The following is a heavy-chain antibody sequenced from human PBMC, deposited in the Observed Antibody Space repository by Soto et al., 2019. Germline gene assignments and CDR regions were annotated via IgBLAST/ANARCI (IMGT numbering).Heavy chain of an antibody. Sequence: QVPLVQSGAEVKKPGASVKVSCKASGYTLTSYYMQWVRQAPGQGLEWMGMINPTSDYTNYAQKFQGKLKLTTYTYTSTVYVELSSVRSEDTAMYYCARAGPAINAFDIWGQGTMVTVSS. CDR2: INPTSDYT. V-gene: IGHV1-46*01. CDR1: GYTLTSYY. CDR3: ARAGPAINAFDI. D-gene: IGHD2-2*01. J-gene: IGHJ3*02.